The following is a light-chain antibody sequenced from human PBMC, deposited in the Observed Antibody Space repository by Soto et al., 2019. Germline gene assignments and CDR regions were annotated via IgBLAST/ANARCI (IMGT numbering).Light chain of an antibody. Sequence: QLVLTQPPSASGTPGQRVTISCSGSSSNIGSNTVNWYQQLPGTAPKLLIYSNNQRPSGVPDRFSGSKSGTSDSLAISGLQSEDEADYYCAAWDDRLNGPVFGTGTKVPVL. CDR2: SNN. J-gene: IGLJ1*01. CDR3: AAWDDRLNGPV. V-gene: IGLV1-44*01. CDR1: SSNIGSNT.